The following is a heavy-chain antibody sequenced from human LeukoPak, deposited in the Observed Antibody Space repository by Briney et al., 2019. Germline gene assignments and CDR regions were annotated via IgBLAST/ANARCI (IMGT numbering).Heavy chain of an antibody. CDR3: AKSSGDYFFDY. Sequence: ASVKVSCKASGYNFNNHDINWVRQATGQGLEWLGRMNPNSGNAAYAQKSQGRVTMTWDSSTNTAYLEVIALRSDDTAVYYCAKSSGDYFFDYWGQGTLVTVSS. J-gene: IGHJ4*02. D-gene: IGHD3-22*01. V-gene: IGHV1-8*01. CDR2: MNPNSGNA. CDR1: GYNFNNHD.